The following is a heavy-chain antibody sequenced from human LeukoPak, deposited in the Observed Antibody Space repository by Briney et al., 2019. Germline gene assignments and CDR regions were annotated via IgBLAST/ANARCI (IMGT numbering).Heavy chain of an antibody. CDR2: ISYDGRNK. D-gene: IGHD3-10*01. CDR3: GKVIHESGSYFHRPSFDF. J-gene: IGHJ4*02. CDR1: GFTFSSYG. Sequence: GGSLRLSCAASGFTFSSYGMHWVRQAPGKGLEWVAVISYDGRNKYYADSVKGPFTVSRDNSENTLYLQMNSLRAEDTAVYYCGKVIHESGSYFHRPSFDFWGQGTLVAVSS. V-gene: IGHV3-30*18.